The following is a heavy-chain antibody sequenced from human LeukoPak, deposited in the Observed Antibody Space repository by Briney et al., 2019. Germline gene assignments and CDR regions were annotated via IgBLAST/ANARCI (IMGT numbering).Heavy chain of an antibody. CDR3: VRGLSTAYYNPFDY. V-gene: IGHV3-9*01. Sequence: GRSLRLSCAASGFTFDDYAMHWVRQAPGKGLEWVSGINWNGGSFGYGDSVRGRFTISRDNARSSLSLQMDSLRPDDTALYYCVRGLSTAYYNPFDYWGQGSLVTVSS. CDR2: INWNGGSF. CDR1: GFTFDDYA. J-gene: IGHJ4*02. D-gene: IGHD3-9*01.